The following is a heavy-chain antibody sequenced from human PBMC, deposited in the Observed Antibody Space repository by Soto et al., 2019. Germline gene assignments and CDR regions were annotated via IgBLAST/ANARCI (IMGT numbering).Heavy chain of an antibody. D-gene: IGHD1-26*01. Sequence: GGSLRLSCSASGFTFSSYAMHWVRQAPGKGLEYVSAISSNGGSTYYADSVKGRFTISRDNSKNTLYLQMSSLRAEDTAVYYCVKDLYSGGQPGFDYWGQETLVTVPS. CDR3: VKDLYSGGQPGFDY. J-gene: IGHJ4*02. V-gene: IGHV3-64D*06. CDR2: ISSNGGST. CDR1: GFTFSSYA.